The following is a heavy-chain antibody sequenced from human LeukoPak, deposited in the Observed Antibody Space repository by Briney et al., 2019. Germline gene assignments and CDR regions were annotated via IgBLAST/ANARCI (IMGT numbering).Heavy chain of an antibody. CDR3: ARDGTFDI. CDR1: GYTFTDYY. Sequence: GASVKVSCKASGYTFTDYYMHWVRQAPGKGLEWMGWINPDSGVTNYPQKFQGRVTMTRDTSSSTAYMELIRLRSDDTAVYYCARDGTFDIWGQGTMVTVSS. D-gene: IGHD2-15*01. CDR2: INPDSGVT. J-gene: IGHJ3*02. V-gene: IGHV1-2*02.